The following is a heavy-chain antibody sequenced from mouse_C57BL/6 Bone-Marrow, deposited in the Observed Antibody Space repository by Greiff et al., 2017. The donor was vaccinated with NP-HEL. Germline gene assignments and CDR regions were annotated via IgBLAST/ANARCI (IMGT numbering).Heavy chain of an antibody. D-gene: IGHD2-3*01. CDR3: ARWGIYDGYYEVAY. CDR2: IYPGDGDT. V-gene: IGHV1-80*01. J-gene: IGHJ3*01. CDR1: GYAFSSYW. Sequence: QVHVKQSGAELVKPGASVKISCKASGYAFSSYWMNWVKQRPGKGLEWIGQIYPGDGDTNYNGKFKGKATLTADKSSSTAYMQLSSLTSEDSAVYFCARWGIYDGYYEVAYWGQGTLVTVSA.